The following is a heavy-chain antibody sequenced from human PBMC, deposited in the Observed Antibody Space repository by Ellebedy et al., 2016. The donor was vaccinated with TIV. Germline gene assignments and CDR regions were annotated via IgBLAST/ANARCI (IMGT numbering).Heavy chain of an antibody. J-gene: IGHJ4*02. CDR3: ARDMGRWLQFLGY. CDR2: ISSSSTSI. D-gene: IGHD5-24*01. CDR1: GFTFNSYG. Sequence: GESLKISCAASGFTFNSYGMGWVRQAPGEGLEWVPYISSSSTSIYYADSVKGRFTISRDNAKNSLWLQMNSLRAEDTAVYYCARDMGRWLQFLGYWGQGTLVTVSS. V-gene: IGHV3-48*04.